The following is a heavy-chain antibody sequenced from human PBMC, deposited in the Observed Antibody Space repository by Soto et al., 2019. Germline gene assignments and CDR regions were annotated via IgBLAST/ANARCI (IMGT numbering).Heavy chain of an antibody. CDR2: IYYREST. Sequence: SETLSLTCTVSGGSISSYYWSWIRQPPGKGLEWIGYIYYRESTNYNPSHKSRVTIAVDTSKNQFSLKLSSVTAADTAVYYSARQSPTYYYDSSGHAAVDAFDIWGQGTMVTVSS. V-gene: IGHV4-59*08. D-gene: IGHD3-22*01. CDR3: ARQSPTYYYDSSGHAAVDAFDI. CDR1: GGSISSYY. J-gene: IGHJ3*02.